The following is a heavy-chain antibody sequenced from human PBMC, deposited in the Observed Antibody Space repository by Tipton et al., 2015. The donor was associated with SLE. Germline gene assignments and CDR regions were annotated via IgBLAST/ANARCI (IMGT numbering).Heavy chain of an antibody. Sequence: TLSLTCTVSGGSISSGGYYWSWIRQHPGKGLEWIGYIYYSGSTYYNPSLKSRVTISVDTSKNQFSLKLSSVTAADTAMYYCARLRLVGTGRDGFDIWGQGTMVTVSS. D-gene: IGHD1-26*01. CDR1: GGSISSGGYY. CDR2: IYYSGST. J-gene: IGHJ3*02. V-gene: IGHV4-31*03. CDR3: ARLRLVGTGRDGFDI.